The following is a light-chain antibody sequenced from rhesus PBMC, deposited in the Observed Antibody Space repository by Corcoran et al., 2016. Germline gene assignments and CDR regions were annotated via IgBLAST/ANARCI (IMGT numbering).Light chain of an antibody. CDR1: QSVSSR. Sequence: EIVMTQSPATLSLSPGERATLSCRASQSVSSRLAWYQQKPGQAPRLLIYGASSRVPGIPDRFSGSGSWTDFTPTISSLEPEAVAVYFCQQESNLYGFGQGTKVEIK. V-gene: IGKV3-17*02. CDR3: QQESNLYG. J-gene: IGKJ2*01. CDR2: GAS.